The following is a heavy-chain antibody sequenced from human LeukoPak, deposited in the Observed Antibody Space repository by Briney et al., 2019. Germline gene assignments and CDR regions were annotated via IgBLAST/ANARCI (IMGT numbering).Heavy chain of an antibody. Sequence: ASVKVSCKASGYTFTSYGISWVRQAPGQGLEWMGWISAYNGNTNYAQKLQGRVTMTTDTSTSTAYMELRSLRSDDTAVYYCATSSKWLRSYYYYYGMDVWGQGTTVTVSS. V-gene: IGHV1-18*01. J-gene: IGHJ6*02. CDR1: GYTFTSYG. CDR3: ATSSKWLRSYYYYYGMDV. D-gene: IGHD5-12*01. CDR2: ISAYNGNT.